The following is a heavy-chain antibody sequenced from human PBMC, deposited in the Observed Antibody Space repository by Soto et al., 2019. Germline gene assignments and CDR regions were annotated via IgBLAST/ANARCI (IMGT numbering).Heavy chain of an antibody. CDR1: GYTFTSYY. D-gene: IGHD2-21*02. J-gene: IGHJ5*02. V-gene: IGHV1-46*01. Sequence: ASVKVSCKASGYTFTSYYMHWVRQAPGQGLEWMGIINPSGDSTNYAQKFQGRVTMTRDTSTSTVYMELSRLRSEDTAVYYCAPPLPGRYNWFDPWGQGTLVTVSS. CDR3: APPLPGRYNWFDP. CDR2: INPSGDST.